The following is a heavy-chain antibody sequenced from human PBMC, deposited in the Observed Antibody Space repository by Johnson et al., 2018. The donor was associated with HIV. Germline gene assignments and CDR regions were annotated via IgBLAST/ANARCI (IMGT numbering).Heavy chain of an antibody. CDR3: AKSLFSISWPYDAFDM. V-gene: IGHV3-9*01. Sequence: VESGGGLAQPGRSLRLSCAASGFTFDDYAMHWVRQAPGKGLEWVSGISWNSGTIGYADSVKGRFAISRDNAKNSLYLQMNSLRAEDTAVYYGAKSLFSISWPYDAFDMWGQGTMVTVSS. CDR1: GFTFDDYA. D-gene: IGHD2/OR15-2a*01. J-gene: IGHJ3*02. CDR2: ISWNSGTI.